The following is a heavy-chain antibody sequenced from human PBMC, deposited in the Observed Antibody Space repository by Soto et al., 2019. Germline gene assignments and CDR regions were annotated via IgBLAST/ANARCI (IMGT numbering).Heavy chain of an antibody. V-gene: IGHV1-46*01. D-gene: IGHD1-26*01. CDR1: GYTFTSYY. Sequence: ASVKVSCKASGYTFTSYYMHWVRQAPGQGLEWMGIINPSGGSTSYAQKFQGRVTMTRDTSTGTVYMELSSLRSEDTAVYYCARIVGATHFDYWGQGTLVTVSS. CDR3: ARIVGATHFDY. J-gene: IGHJ4*02. CDR2: INPSGGST.